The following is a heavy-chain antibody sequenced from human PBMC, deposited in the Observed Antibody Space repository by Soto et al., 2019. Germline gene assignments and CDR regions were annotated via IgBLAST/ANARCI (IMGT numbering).Heavy chain of an antibody. D-gene: IGHD3-3*01. J-gene: IGHJ6*02. V-gene: IGHV3-21*01. Sequence: GGSLRLSCAASGFTFSSYSMNWVRQAPGKGLEWVSSISSSSSYIYYADSVKGRFTISRDNAKNSLYLQMNSLRAEDTAVYYCARALYRDYDFRQTHYYYGMDVWGQGTTVTVSS. CDR1: GFTFSSYS. CDR3: ARALYRDYDFRQTHYYYGMDV. CDR2: ISSSSSYI.